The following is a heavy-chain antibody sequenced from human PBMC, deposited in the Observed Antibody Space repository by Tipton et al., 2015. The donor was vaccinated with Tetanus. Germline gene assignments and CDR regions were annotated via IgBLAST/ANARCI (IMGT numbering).Heavy chain of an antibody. V-gene: IGHV1-2*02. CDR2: INPDSGGT. CDR3: ARFLSFGSGTYGAR. D-gene: IGHD3-10*01. Sequence: QVQLVQSGAEVREPGASVKVSCKAFGYTFTNYGIHWVRQAPGQGLEWLGWINPDSGGTKYTQNFQGRVTMTRDTPTTTVYLELTSLKSDDTAVYYCARFLSFGSGTYGARWGQGALVTVSS. J-gene: IGHJ4*02. CDR1: GYTFTNYG.